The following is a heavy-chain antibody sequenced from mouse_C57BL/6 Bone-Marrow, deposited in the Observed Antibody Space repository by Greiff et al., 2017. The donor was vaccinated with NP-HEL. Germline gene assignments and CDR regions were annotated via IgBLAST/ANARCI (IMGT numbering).Heavy chain of an antibody. V-gene: IGHV3-6*01. J-gene: IGHJ2*01. CDR2: ISYDGSN. Sequence: EVQLQESGPGLVKPSQSLSLTCSVTGYSITSGYYWNWIRQFPGNKLEWMGYISYDGSNNYNPSLKNRISITRDTSKNQFFLKLNSVTTEDTATYYCAREGLNRDGDYFDYWGQGTTLTVSS. CDR1: GYSITSGYY. CDR3: AREGLNRDGDYFDY. D-gene: IGHD3-3*01.